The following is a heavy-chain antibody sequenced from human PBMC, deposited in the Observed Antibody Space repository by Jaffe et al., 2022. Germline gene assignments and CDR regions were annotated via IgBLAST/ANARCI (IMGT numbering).Heavy chain of an antibody. CDR1: GGSFSGYY. CDR3: ARLLRGAARRGTPNLNWYFDL. Sequence: QVQLQQWGAGLLKPSETLSLTCAVYGGSFSGYYWSWIRQPPGKGLEWIGEINHSGSTNYNPSLKSRVTISVDTSKNQFSLKLSSVTAADTAVYYCARLLRGAARRGTPNLNWYFDLWGRGTLVTVSS. V-gene: IGHV4-34*01. D-gene: IGHD6-6*01. J-gene: IGHJ2*01. CDR2: INHSGST.